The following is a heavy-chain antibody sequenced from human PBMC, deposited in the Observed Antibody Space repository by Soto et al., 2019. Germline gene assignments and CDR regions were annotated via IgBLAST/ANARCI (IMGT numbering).Heavy chain of an antibody. J-gene: IGHJ4*02. D-gene: IGHD4-17*01. V-gene: IGHV3-21*01. CDR1: GFTFSSYS. CDR3: ARDGVDYDDYRKDDY. Sequence: EVQLVESGGGLVKPGGSLRLSCAASGFTFSSYSMNWVRQAPGKGLEWVSSISSSSSYIYYADSVKGRFTISRDNAKNSLYLQMNSLRAEDTAVYYCARDGVDYDDYRKDDYWGQGTLVTVSS. CDR2: ISSSSSYI.